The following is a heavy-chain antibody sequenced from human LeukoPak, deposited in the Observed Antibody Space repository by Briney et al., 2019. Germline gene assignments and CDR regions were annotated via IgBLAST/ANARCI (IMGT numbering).Heavy chain of an antibody. CDR1: GGSISNFY. J-gene: IGHJ4*02. V-gene: IGHV4-4*07. D-gene: IGHD2-15*01. CDR3: ARDGSGSRTFDF. Sequence: SETLSLTCTVSGGSISNFYWSWIRQPAGKGLEWIGRIYTSGSTNYNPSLKSRVTISVDKSKNQFSLNLTSVTAADTAVYYCARDGSGSRTFDFWGQGTLGTVSS. CDR2: IYTSGST.